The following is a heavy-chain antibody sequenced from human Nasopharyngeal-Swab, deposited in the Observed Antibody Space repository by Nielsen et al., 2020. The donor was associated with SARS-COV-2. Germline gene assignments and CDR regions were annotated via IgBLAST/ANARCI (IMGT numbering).Heavy chain of an antibody. CDR2: ISGTSTYI. J-gene: IGHJ2*01. CDR3: ARDLVSSWRAIGNWYFDL. CDR1: GFTFNNYA. V-gene: IGHV3-21*01. D-gene: IGHD6-13*01. Sequence: GGSLRLSCVASGFTFNNYAMSWLRQGPGKGLEWVSSISGTSTYIYYADSVKGRFTVSRDNARNSLYLQMNSLTGDDTAVYYCARDLVSSWRAIGNWYFDLWGRGTLVTVSS.